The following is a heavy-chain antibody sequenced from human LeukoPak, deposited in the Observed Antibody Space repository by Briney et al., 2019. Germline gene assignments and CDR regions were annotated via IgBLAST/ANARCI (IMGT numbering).Heavy chain of an antibody. CDR3: AKDRDSSPWPFFDF. Sequence: GGSLRLSCVASGFIFRNYAMHWVRQAPGKGLEWVAVGSHDGRNKIYGDSVKGRFTISRDNSKNTVYLQMDNLRPEDTAVYYCAKDRDSSPWPFFDFWAREPVDSVSS. V-gene: IGHV3-30*18. CDR2: GSHDGRNK. D-gene: IGHD6-13*01. J-gene: IGHJ4*02. CDR1: GFIFRNYA.